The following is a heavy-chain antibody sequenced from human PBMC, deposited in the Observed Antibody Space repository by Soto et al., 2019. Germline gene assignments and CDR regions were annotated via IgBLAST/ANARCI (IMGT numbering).Heavy chain of an antibody. CDR1: GFTFSSYG. Sequence: QVQLVESGGGVVQPGRSLRLSCAASGFTFSSYGMHWVRQAPGKGLEWVAVIWYDGSNKYYADSVKGRFTISGDNSKNTLYLQMNSLRAEDTAVYYCARDPDSSGWFRVGYYFDYWGQGTLVTVSS. CDR3: ARDPDSSGWFRVGYYFDY. V-gene: IGHV3-33*01. J-gene: IGHJ4*02. CDR2: IWYDGSNK. D-gene: IGHD6-19*01.